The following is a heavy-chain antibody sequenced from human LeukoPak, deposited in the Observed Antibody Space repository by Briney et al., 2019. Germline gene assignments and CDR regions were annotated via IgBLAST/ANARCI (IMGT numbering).Heavy chain of an antibody. D-gene: IGHD5-24*01. CDR2: IYTSGST. Sequence: MTSETLSLTCTVSGGSISGYYWSWIRQPAGKGLEWIGRIYTSGSTNYNPSLKSRVTISVDTSKNQFSLKLSSVTAADTAVYYCARAGEMATRVDYWGQGTLVTVSS. V-gene: IGHV4-4*07. CDR1: GGSISGYY. J-gene: IGHJ4*02. CDR3: ARAGEMATRVDY.